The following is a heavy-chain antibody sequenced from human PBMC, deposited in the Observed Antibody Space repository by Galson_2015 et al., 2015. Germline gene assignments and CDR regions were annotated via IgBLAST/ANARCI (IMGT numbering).Heavy chain of an antibody. J-gene: IGHJ4*02. CDR3: ARQILDYDFWSGYYPTNFDY. Sequence: SLRLSCAASEFTFSSYYMSWVRQAPGKGLEWVSSISGTTTYIYYADSVKGRFTISRDNATNSLYLQMNSLGAEDTAVYYCARQILDYDFWSGYYPTNFDYWGQGTLVTVSS. CDR2: ISGTTTYI. V-gene: IGHV3-21*01. D-gene: IGHD3-3*01. CDR1: EFTFSSYY.